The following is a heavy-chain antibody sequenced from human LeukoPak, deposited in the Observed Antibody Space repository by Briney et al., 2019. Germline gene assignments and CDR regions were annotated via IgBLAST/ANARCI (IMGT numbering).Heavy chain of an antibody. CDR2: IWYDGSNK. CDR3: ARRTIVVVPAAPDDAFNI. CDR1: GFTFSSYG. Sequence: PGGSLRLSCAASGFTFSSYGMHCVRQAPGKGREWVAVIWYDGSNKYYADSVKGRFTISRDNSKNTLYLQMNSLRAEDTAVYYCARRTIVVVPAAPDDAFNIWGQGTTVTVSS. V-gene: IGHV3-33*01. J-gene: IGHJ3*02. D-gene: IGHD2-2*01.